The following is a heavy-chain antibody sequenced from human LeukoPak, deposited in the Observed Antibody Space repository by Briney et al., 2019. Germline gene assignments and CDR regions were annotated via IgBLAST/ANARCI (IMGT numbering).Heavy chain of an antibody. V-gene: IGHV4-59*08. J-gene: IGHJ4*02. Sequence: SETLSLTCTVSGGSISSYYWSWIRQPPGKGLEWIGYIYYSGSTNYNPSLKSRVTISVDTSKNQFSLKLSSVTAADTAVYYCARHIGQYGDSGAFDYWGQGTLVTVSS. CDR2: IYYSGST. CDR1: GGSISSYY. CDR3: ARHIGQYGDSGAFDY. D-gene: IGHD4-17*01.